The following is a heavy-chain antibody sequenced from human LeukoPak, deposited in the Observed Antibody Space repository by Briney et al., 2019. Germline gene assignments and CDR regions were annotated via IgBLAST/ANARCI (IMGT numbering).Heavy chain of an antibody. D-gene: IGHD3-10*01. CDR3: AREVGPYGSGSYYKFDY. V-gene: IGHV6-1*01. Sequence: SQTLSLTCAISGDSVSSNSAAWNWIRQSPSRGLEWLGRTYYRSKWYNDYAVSVKSRVTINPDTSKNQFSLQLNSVTPEDTAVYYCAREVGPYGSGSYYKFDYWGQGTLVTVSS. CDR2: TYYRSKWYN. CDR1: GDSVSSNSAA. J-gene: IGHJ4*02.